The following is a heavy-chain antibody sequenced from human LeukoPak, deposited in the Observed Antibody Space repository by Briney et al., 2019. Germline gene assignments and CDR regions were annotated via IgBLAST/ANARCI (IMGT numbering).Heavy chain of an antibody. Sequence: GRSLRLSCAASGFTFSSYGMHWVRQAPGKGLEWVAVIWYDGSNEYYVDSVKGRFTISRDNSKNTLYLQMNSLRAEDTAVYYCARDMGYCRGDSCYDNWFDPWGQGTLVTVSS. CDR1: GFTFSSYG. J-gene: IGHJ5*02. CDR3: ARDMGYCRGDSCYDNWFDP. D-gene: IGHD2-15*01. CDR2: IWYDGSNE. V-gene: IGHV3-33*01.